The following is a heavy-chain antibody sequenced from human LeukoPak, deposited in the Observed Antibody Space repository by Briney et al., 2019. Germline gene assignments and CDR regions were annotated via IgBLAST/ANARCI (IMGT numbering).Heavy chain of an antibody. Sequence: ASVKVSCKASGYTFTGYFIHWVRQAPGQGLEWMGWINPNSGGTNYAQKFQGRVTMTRDTSISTAYMELSRLRSDDTAVYYCARDYLFDYYGSGSFDYWGQGTLVTVSS. V-gene: IGHV1-2*02. CDR2: INPNSGGT. CDR3: ARDYLFDYYGSGSFDY. J-gene: IGHJ4*02. CDR1: GYTFTGYF. D-gene: IGHD3-10*01.